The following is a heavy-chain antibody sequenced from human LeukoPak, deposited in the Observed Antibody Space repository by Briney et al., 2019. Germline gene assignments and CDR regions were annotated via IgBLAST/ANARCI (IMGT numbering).Heavy chain of an antibody. Sequence: SETLSLTCNVSGGSITNGNYYWGWIRQPPGKGLEWIGSVYFSGGTYNNPSLKSRVTISIDTSKNQFSLKLSSVTAADTAVYYCATMTTVTTGGGYYFDYWGQGTLVTVSS. CDR2: VYFSGGT. D-gene: IGHD4-17*01. V-gene: IGHV4-39*07. CDR1: GGSITNGNYY. J-gene: IGHJ4*02. CDR3: ATMTTVTTGGGYYFDY.